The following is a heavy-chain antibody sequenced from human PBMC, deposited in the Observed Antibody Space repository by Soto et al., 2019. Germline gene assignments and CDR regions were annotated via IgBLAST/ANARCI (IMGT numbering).Heavy chain of an antibody. Sequence: QLQLQESGPGLVKPSETLSLTCTVSGGSITSSTFSWGWIRQPPGKGLEWIGSIYYSGSTYCNPSLKSRVTISVDTSKNQLSLKLKSVTAADTAVYYCAGPGDCSGGTCHENWFDPWGQGSLVTVSS. J-gene: IGHJ5*02. CDR1: GGSITSSTFS. D-gene: IGHD2-15*01. CDR3: AGPGDCSGGTCHENWFDP. V-gene: IGHV4-39*01. CDR2: IYYSGST.